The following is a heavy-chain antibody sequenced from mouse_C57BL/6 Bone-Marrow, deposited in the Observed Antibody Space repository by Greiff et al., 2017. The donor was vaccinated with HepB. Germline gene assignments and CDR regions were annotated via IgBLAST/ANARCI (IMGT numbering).Heavy chain of an antibody. CDR2: IYPRSGNT. D-gene: IGHD2-3*01. Sequence: VMLVESGAELARPGASVKLSCKASGYTFTSYGISWVKQRTGQGLEWIGEIYPRSGNTYYNEKFKGKATLTADKSSSTAYMELRSLTSEDSAVYFCARRPYDGYFHFDYWGQGTTLTVSS. CDR3: ARRPYDGYFHFDY. J-gene: IGHJ2*01. CDR1: GYTFTSYG. V-gene: IGHV1-81*01.